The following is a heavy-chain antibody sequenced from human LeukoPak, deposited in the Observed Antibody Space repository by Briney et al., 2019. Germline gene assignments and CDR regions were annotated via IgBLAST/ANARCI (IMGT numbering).Heavy chain of an antibody. CDR2: ISSSGSTI. Sequence: GGSLRLSCAASGFTFSSYEMNWVRQAPGKGLEWVSYISSSGSTIYYADSVKGRFTISRDNAKNSLYLQMNGLRAEDTAVYYCARDPRHSSGFDYWGQGTLVTVSS. D-gene: IGHD6-19*01. V-gene: IGHV3-48*03. J-gene: IGHJ4*02. CDR3: ARDPRHSSGFDY. CDR1: GFTFSSYE.